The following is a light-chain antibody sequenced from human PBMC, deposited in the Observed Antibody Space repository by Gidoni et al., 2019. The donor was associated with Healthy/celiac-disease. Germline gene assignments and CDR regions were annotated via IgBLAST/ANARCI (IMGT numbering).Light chain of an antibody. CDR2: LGS. Sequence: DIVMTQSPLSLPVTPGEPASISCRSSQSLPHSNGYNYLDWYLQKPGQSPQLLIYLGSNRASGVPDRFRGSGSGTDFTLKISRVEAEDVGVYYCMQALQTPPGFGGGTKVEIK. V-gene: IGKV2-28*01. J-gene: IGKJ4*01. CDR1: QSLPHSNGYNY. CDR3: MQALQTPPG.